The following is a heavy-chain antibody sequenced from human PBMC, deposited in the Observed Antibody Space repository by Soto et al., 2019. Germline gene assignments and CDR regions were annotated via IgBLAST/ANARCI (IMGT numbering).Heavy chain of an antibody. CDR2: IYYSGST. CDR1: GGSISSYY. V-gene: IGHV4-59*01. D-gene: IGHD6-13*01. Sequence: SETLSLPCTVSGGSISSYYWSWIRQPPGKGLEWIGYIYYSGSTNYNPSLKSRVTISVDTSKNQFSLKLSSVTAADTAVYYCARVTWRGSSSWYRGPMGNWFDPWGQGTLVTVSS. J-gene: IGHJ5*02. CDR3: ARVTWRGSSSWYRGPMGNWFDP.